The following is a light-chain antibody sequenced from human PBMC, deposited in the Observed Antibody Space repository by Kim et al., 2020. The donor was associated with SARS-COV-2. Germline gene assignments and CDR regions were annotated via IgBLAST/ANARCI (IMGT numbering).Light chain of an antibody. Sequence: DIQMTHSPSSLSASVGDRVTITCQASQNISTYLNWFHQKPGKAPKLLIFDVSNLETGVPSRFRGDGSGTHFTFTINNLQPEDIGTYFCQQYDSLTITFGQWTRLEIK. V-gene: IGKV1-33*01. J-gene: IGKJ5*01. CDR2: DVS. CDR3: QQYDSLTIT. CDR1: QNISTY.